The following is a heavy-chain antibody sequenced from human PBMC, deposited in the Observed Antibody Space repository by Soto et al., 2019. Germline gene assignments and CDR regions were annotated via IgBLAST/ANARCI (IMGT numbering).Heavy chain of an antibody. CDR1: GGSISSSSYY. V-gene: IGHV4-39*01. Sequence: PSDTLSLTCTVPGGSISSSSYYWGWIRQPPGKGLKWIGSIYYSGSTYYNPSLKSRVTISVDTSKNQFSLKLSSVTAADTAVYYCARPSGSGSFSDWFDPWGQGTLVTVSS. CDR3: ARPSGSGSFSDWFDP. D-gene: IGHD3-10*01. J-gene: IGHJ5*02. CDR2: IYYSGST.